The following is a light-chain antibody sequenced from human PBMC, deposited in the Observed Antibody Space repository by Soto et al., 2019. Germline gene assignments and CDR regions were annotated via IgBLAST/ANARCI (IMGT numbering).Light chain of an antibody. Sequence: DIHMTQSPSSLSAAVGDRVTITCRASQSISSYLNWYQQKPGKAPKLLIYAASSLQSGVPSRFSGSGSGTDFTLTISSLQPEDSETYYCQQSHSTPSWTFGQGTKVEIK. V-gene: IGKV1-39*01. CDR2: AAS. J-gene: IGKJ1*01. CDR1: QSISSY. CDR3: QQSHSTPSWT.